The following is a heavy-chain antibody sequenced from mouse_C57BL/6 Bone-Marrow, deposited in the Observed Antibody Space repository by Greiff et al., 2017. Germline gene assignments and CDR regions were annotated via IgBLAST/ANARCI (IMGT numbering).Heavy chain of an antibody. J-gene: IGHJ4*01. V-gene: IGHV1-72*01. CDR1: GYTFTSYW. CDR3: ARKTYYVYYAMDY. Sequence: QVQLQQSGAELVKPGASVKLSCKASGYTFTSYWMHWVKQRPGRGLEWIGRIDPNSGGTKYNEKFKSKATLTVDKPSSTAYMQLSSLTSEDSAVYYCARKTYYVYYAMDYWGQGTSVTVSS. CDR2: IDPNSGGT. D-gene: IGHD1-1*01.